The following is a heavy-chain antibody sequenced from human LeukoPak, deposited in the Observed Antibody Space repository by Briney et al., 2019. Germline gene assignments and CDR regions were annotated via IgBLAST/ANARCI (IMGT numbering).Heavy chain of an antibody. V-gene: IGHV3-53*01. CDR3: AKDLQTWPRFPDY. CDR2: IYGSSRT. CDR1: GFIVSSNY. Sequence: GGSLRLSCAGSGFIVSSNYMSWVRQAAGKGLEWVSVIYGSSRTYYADSVKGRFTSSRDNPKNTLYLQMNGLRVEDTAVYYCAKDLQTWPRFPDYWGQGTLVTVSS. J-gene: IGHJ4*02. D-gene: IGHD5-12*01.